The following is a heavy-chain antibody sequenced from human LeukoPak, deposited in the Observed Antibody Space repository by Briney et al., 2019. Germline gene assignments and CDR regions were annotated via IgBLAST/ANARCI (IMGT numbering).Heavy chain of an antibody. Sequence: PGGSLRLSCAASGFTFSNYEMHWVRQAPGKGLEWVSYISSSGSDIYYADSVKGRFTISRDNAKNSLYLQMNSLRAEDTAVYYCAREGGVGAREFDYWGQGTLVTVSS. CDR1: GFTFSNYE. V-gene: IGHV3-48*03. J-gene: IGHJ4*02. CDR2: ISSSGSDI. D-gene: IGHD1-26*01. CDR3: AREGGVGAREFDY.